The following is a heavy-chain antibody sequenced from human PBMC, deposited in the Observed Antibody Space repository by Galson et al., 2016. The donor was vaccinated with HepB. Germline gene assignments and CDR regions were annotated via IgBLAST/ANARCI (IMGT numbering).Heavy chain of an antibody. CDR2: ISFDGSNN. V-gene: IGHV3-30-3*01. CDR1: GFTFSSYA. CDR3: ARDDDYVWGTYRYTRTVPQYYFDY. J-gene: IGHJ4*02. Sequence: SLRLSCAASGFTFSSYAMHWVRQAPGKGLEWVAVISFDGSNNFYADSVKGRFTISRDHSKNTLYLQMNSLRAEDTAVYYCARDDDYVWGTYRYTRTVPQYYFDYGGQGTLVTVSS. D-gene: IGHD3-16*02.